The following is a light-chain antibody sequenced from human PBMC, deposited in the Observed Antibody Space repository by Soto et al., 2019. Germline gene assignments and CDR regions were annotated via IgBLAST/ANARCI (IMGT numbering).Light chain of an antibody. CDR2: GNT. J-gene: IGLJ1*01. V-gene: IGLV1-40*01. CDR1: SSNIGAGYE. CDR3: QSYDSSLSALYV. Sequence: QSVLTQPPSVSGAPGQRVTTSCTGSSSNIGAGYEVNWYQHLPGAAPKLLIYGNTNRPSGVPDRFSGSKSGTSASLAITGLQAEDEADYYCQSYDSSLSALYVFGTGTKVTVL.